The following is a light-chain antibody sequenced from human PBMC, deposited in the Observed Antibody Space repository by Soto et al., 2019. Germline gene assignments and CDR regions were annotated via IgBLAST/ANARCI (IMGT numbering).Light chain of an antibody. Sequence: EILMTQSPATLSVSPGARATLSCRASQSVRSNLAWYQQIPGQAPRLLMYGAYTRATGITARFSGSGSGKEFSLTISSLQPEDFAVYYCQQYNNWPLTFGGVTKVEIK. V-gene: IGKV3-15*01. CDR2: GAY. CDR3: QQYNNWPLT. J-gene: IGKJ4*01. CDR1: QSVRSN.